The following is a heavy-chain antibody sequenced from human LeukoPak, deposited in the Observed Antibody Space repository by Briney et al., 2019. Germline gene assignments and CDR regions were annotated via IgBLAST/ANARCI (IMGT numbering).Heavy chain of an antibody. CDR1: GFSFSSYW. CDR2: VGGDESDT. J-gene: IGHJ4*02. D-gene: IGHD2/OR15-2a*01. CDR3: ARGGFLHTFDY. V-gene: IGHV3-74*01. Sequence: GGSLRLSCAVSGFSFSSYWMHWVRQALGEGLVWVSRVGGDESDTYYADSVKGRFTISRDNAQNMVYLQMNSLRAEDTAVYYCARGGFLHTFDYWGQGTLVTVSS.